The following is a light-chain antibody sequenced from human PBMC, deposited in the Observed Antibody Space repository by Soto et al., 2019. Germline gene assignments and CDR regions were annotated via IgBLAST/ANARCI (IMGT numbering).Light chain of an antibody. Sequence: DIQMTQSPSSVSASVGDRVTITCRASQGISGWLAWYQQKPGKAPNLLIYAASSLQSGVPSRFYGSGSGIDFTLTISSLQPEDSAIYYCQQSNSFPLTFGGGTRVEIK. V-gene: IGKV1-12*01. CDR2: AAS. J-gene: IGKJ4*01. CDR1: QGISGW. CDR3: QQSNSFPLT.